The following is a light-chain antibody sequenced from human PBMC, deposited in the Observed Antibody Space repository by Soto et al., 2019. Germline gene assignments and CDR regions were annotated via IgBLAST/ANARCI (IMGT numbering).Light chain of an antibody. CDR3: QQYVSSGT. Sequence: EIGMTKSPSTLSVSPGERATLSCRASQSVSSNLAWYQQKPGQAPRFLIYGASTRATGIPVRFSGSGSGTEFTLTISRLEPEDFAVYYCQQYVSSGTFGQGTKVDIK. CDR2: GAS. J-gene: IGKJ1*01. V-gene: IGKV3-15*01. CDR1: QSVSSN.